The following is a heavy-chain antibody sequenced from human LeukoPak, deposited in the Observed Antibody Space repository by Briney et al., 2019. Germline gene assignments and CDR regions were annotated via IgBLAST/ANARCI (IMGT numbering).Heavy chain of an antibody. V-gene: IGHV3-30-3*01. D-gene: IGHD2-15*01. CDR1: GFTFSSYA. CDR3: AREYCSGGSCYLN. Sequence: GGSLRLSCAASGFTFSSYAMHWVRQAPGKGLEWVAVISYDGSNKYYADSVKGRFTISRDNSKNTLYLQVNSLRAEDTAVYYCAREYCSGGSCYLNWGQGTLVTVSS. CDR2: ISYDGSNK. J-gene: IGHJ4*02.